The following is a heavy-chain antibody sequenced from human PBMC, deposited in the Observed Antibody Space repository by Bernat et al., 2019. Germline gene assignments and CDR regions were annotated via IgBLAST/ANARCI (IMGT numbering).Heavy chain of an antibody. J-gene: IGHJ4*02. CDR3: ARDYCSGGSCPDY. D-gene: IGHD2-15*01. CDR2: FNPKSGTA. Sequence: QVRVVQSGAEVKEPGASVKVSCKASGYDFTGYFLHWVRQAPGQGLEWMGRFNPKSGTANFAQKFQGRVTMTRDTSISIAYMDLSRLKSDDTAVYYCARDYCSGGSCPDYWGQGTLVTVSS. CDR1: GYDFTGYF. V-gene: IGHV1-2*06.